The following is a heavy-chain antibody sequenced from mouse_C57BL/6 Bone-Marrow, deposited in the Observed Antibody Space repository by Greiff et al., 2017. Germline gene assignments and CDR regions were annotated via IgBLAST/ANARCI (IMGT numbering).Heavy chain of an antibody. CDR1: GYAFSSSW. Sequence: VQLQQSGPELVKPGASVKISCKATGYAFSSSWMNWVKQRPGKGLEWIGRIYPGDGDTNYNGKFKGKATLTADKSSSTAYMQLSSLTSEDSAVYFCARSEYYGSHWYFDVWGTGTTVTVSS. V-gene: IGHV1-82*01. CDR3: ARSEYYGSHWYFDV. D-gene: IGHD1-1*01. CDR2: IYPGDGDT. J-gene: IGHJ1*03.